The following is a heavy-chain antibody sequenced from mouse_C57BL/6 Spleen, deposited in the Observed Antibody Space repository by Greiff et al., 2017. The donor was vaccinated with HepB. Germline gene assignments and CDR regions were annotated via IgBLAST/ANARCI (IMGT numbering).Heavy chain of an antibody. V-gene: IGHV1-50*01. Sequence: QVQLQQPGAELVKPGASVKLSCKASGYTFTSYWMQWVKQRPGQGLEWIGEIDPSDSYTNYNQKFKGKATLTVDTSSSTTYMQLSSLTSEDSAVYYCARGCDEYYFDYWGQGTTLTVSS. CDR1: GYTFTSYW. CDR3: ARGCDEYYFDY. J-gene: IGHJ2*01. CDR2: IDPSDSYT.